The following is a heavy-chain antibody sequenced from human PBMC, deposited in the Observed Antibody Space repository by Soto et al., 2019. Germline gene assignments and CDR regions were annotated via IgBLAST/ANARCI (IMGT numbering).Heavy chain of an antibody. CDR1: GDTFKNCV. CDR3: AAELGFGKLSVV. J-gene: IGHJ6*02. D-gene: IGHD3-10*01. Sequence: QVQVVQSGVEVRRPGSSVKVSCKASGDTFKNCVISWVRQAPGQGLEWMGGIIPLFGTTDFAQRFQVRLTITTDESTTTAYMELSRLRSEVTATYYCAAELGFGKLSVVWGQGTTVIVSS. CDR2: IIPLFGTT. V-gene: IGHV1-69*01.